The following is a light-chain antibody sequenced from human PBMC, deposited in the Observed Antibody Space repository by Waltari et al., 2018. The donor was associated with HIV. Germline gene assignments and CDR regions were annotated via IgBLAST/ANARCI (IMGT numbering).Light chain of an antibody. CDR3: QHFDTSPPGT. J-gene: IGKJ2*02. CDR1: QSVGSTY. CDR2: GAS. Sequence: EVVLTQSPGTLSLSPGERATLSCRASQSVGSTYLAWYQQKPGQAPRPLIHGASSRATGIPDRFSGSGSGTDFILTISRLEPEDFAMYYCQHFDTSPPGTFGQGTKLQIK. V-gene: IGKV3-20*01.